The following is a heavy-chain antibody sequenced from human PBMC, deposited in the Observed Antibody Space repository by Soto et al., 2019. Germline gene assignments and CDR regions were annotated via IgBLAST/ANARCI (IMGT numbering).Heavy chain of an antibody. Sequence: PSETLSLTCSVSGGSVTSGSSYWGWVRQAPGKGLEWIGDVFFMGNTWYNADLKARLTISVDTSNDQFSLRLSSVTAADTAFYFCVRLTSRIAAESNGRSNHLDTWGPGNLVTVSS. D-gene: IGHD6-25*01. V-gene: IGHV4-39*01. CDR1: GGSVTSGSSY. J-gene: IGHJ1*01. CDR2: VFFMGNT. CDR3: VRLTSRIAAESNGRSNHLDT.